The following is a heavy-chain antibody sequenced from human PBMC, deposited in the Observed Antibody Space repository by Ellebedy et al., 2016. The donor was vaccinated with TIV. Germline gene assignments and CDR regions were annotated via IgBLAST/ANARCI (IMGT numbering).Heavy chain of an antibody. CDR3: AIRGRY. CDR1: GFTFTTYW. J-gene: IGHJ4*02. Sequence: GESLKISCAASGFTFTTYWITWVRPAPGKGLEWVANIKQDGSEKYYVDSVKGRFTISRDNAKNSLYLQMNSLRAEDTAVYYCAIRGRYWGQGTLVTVSS. CDR2: IKQDGSEK. V-gene: IGHV3-7*03. D-gene: IGHD3-10*01.